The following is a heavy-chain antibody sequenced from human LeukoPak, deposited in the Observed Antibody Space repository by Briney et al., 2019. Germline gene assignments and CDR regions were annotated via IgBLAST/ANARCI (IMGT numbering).Heavy chain of an antibody. D-gene: IGHD2-15*01. Sequence: KSSETLSLTCAVSGYSISSSYYWGWIRQPPGKGPEWIGSINHSGSTDYNPSLKSRVTISADASKNQFSLKLSSVTAADTAVYYCAAYCSGGSCYSDSDYWGQGTLVTVSS. V-gene: IGHV4-38-2*01. CDR3: AAYCSGGSCYSDSDY. CDR1: GYSISSSYY. J-gene: IGHJ4*02. CDR2: INHSGST.